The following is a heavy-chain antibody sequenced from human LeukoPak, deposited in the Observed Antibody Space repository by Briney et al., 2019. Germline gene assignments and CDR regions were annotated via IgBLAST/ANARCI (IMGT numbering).Heavy chain of an antibody. Sequence: GKSLKISCKASGYTFTNYWIGWVRQIPGKGLEWMGIIYPDDSDTRYSPSFQGQVTMSADKSFSTAYLQWSSLKASDNAMYYCARLISGTYYFDSWGQGTLVTVSS. J-gene: IGHJ4*02. V-gene: IGHV5-51*01. CDR3: ARLISGTYYFDS. CDR2: IYPDDSDT. CDR1: GYTFTNYW. D-gene: IGHD1-26*01.